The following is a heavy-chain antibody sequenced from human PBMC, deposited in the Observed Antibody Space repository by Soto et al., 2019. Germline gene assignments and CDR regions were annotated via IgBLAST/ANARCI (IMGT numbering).Heavy chain of an antibody. Sequence: QVQLQQWGAGLLKPSETLSLTCAVYGGSFSGYYWSWIRQPPGKGLEWIGEINHSGSTNYNPSLKSRVPISVDTSKNQFSLKLSSVTAADTAVYYCARGPDGYNAASFDYWGQGTLVTVSS. CDR2: INHSGST. CDR3: ARGPDGYNAASFDY. V-gene: IGHV4-34*01. CDR1: GGSFSGYY. J-gene: IGHJ4*02. D-gene: IGHD5-12*01.